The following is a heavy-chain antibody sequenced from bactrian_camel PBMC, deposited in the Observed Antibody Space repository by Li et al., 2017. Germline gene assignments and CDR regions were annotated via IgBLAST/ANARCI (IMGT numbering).Heavy chain of an antibody. D-gene: IGHD2*01. J-gene: IGHJ4*01. Sequence: DVQLVESGGGSVQAGGSLRLSCLVSGYTGRRMAWFRQAAGMEREPVAALNSGSAGSPWYADSVKGRFTISRDSAKNTVYLQMNSLKPEDTAMYYCEVPKVTGCFYWGQGTQVTVS. V-gene: IGHV3S40*01. CDR1: GYTGRR. CDR2: LNSGSAGSP. CDR3: EVPKVTGCFY.